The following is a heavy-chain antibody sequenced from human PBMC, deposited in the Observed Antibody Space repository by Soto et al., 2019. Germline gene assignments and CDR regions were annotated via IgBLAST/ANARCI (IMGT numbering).Heavy chain of an antibody. J-gene: IGHJ5*02. V-gene: IGHV4-59*08. CDR1: GGSISSYY. CDR3: ARLLWSYSNWSDP. CDR2: IYHSGST. D-gene: IGHD3-10*01. Sequence: SETLSLTCTVSGGSISSYYWSWIRQTAGKGLEWLAYIYHSGSTNYNPSLKGRVTISIDTSKNQFSLKLSSVTAADTAVYYCARLLWSYSNWSDPWGQETLVTVSS.